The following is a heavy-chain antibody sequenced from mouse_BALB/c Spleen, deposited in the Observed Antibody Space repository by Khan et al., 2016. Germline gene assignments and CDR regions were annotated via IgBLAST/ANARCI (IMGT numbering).Heavy chain of an antibody. V-gene: IGHV14-1*02. Sequence: VRLQQSGAELVRPGALVKLSCKASGFNIKDYYMHWVKQRPEQGLEWIGWIDPENGNTIYDPKFQGKASITADTSSNTADLQLSSLTSEDTAVYYCARPYYGNYAWFAYWGQGTLVTVSA. CDR1: GFNIKDYY. CDR3: ARPYYGNYAWFAY. J-gene: IGHJ3*01. D-gene: IGHD2-10*01. CDR2: IDPENGNT.